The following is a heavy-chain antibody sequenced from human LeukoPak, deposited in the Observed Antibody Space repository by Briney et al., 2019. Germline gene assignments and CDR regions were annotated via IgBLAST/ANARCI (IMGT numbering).Heavy chain of an antibody. V-gene: IGHV3-49*03. J-gene: IGHJ4*02. CDR1: GFTFGDYA. CDR2: IRSKAYGGTT. Sequence: GSMRLSCTASGFTFGDYAMSWFRQAPGKGVEWVGFIRSKAYGGTTEYAASVKGRFTISRDDSKSITYLQMNSLKTEDTAVYYCTPGSVSLDYWGQGTLVTVSS. CDR3: TPGSVSLDY. D-gene: IGHD3-10*01.